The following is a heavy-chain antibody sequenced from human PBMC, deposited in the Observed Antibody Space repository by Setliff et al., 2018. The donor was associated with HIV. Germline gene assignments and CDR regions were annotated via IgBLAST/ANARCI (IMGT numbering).Heavy chain of an antibody. CDR3: ARDGFWSGYIDY. V-gene: IGHV4-4*07. CDR2: IYTSGST. Sequence: KTSETLSLTCTVSDGSISSYYWSWIRQPAGEGLEWIGRIYTSGSTNYNPSFKSRLTMSLDPSKNQFSLKLRSVTAADTAVYFCARDGFWSGYIDYWGQGTLVTVSS. CDR1: DGSISSYY. D-gene: IGHD3-3*01. J-gene: IGHJ4*02.